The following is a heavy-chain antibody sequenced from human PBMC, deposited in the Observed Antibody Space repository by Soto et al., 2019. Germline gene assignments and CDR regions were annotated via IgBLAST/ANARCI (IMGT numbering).Heavy chain of an antibody. CDR3: ARVNVDIVATAGFDDAFDI. CDR2: INPNSGGT. V-gene: IGHV1-2*02. D-gene: IGHD5-12*01. J-gene: IGHJ3*02. CDR1: GYTFTGYY. Sequence: ASVKVSCKASGYTFTGYYMHWVRQAPGQGLEWMGWINPNSGGTNYAQKFQGRVTMTRDTSISTAYMELSRLRSDDTAVYYCARVNVDIVATAGFDDAFDIWGQGTMVTVSS.